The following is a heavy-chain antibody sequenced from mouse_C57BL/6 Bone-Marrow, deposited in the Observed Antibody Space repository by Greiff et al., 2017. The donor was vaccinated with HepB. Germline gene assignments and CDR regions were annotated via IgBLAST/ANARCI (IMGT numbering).Heavy chain of an antibody. CDR1: GYTFTDYN. Sequence: VQLKQSGPELVKPGASVKIPCKASGYTFTDYNMDWVKQSHGKSLEWIGDINPNNGGTIYNQKFKGKATLTVDKSSSTAYMELRSLTSEDTAVYYCARVLRWYFDVWGTGTTVTVSS. J-gene: IGHJ1*03. CDR2: INPNNGGT. D-gene: IGHD1-1*01. V-gene: IGHV1-18*01. CDR3: ARVLRWYFDV.